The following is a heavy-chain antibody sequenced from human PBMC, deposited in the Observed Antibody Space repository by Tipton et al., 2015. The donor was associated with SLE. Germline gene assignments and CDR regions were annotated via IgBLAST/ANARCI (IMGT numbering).Heavy chain of an antibody. CDR1: GGSISSSSYY. J-gene: IGHJ6*03. V-gene: IGHV4-39*07. Sequence: TLSLTCAVSGGSISSSSYYWGWIRQPPGKGLEWIGYIYYSGSTYYNPSLKSRVTISLDTSKNLFSLKLSSVTAADTAVYYCARDQVGYSGYTSFYYMDVWGKGTTVTVSS. CDR3: ARDQVGYSGYTSFYYMDV. D-gene: IGHD5-12*01. CDR2: IYYSGST.